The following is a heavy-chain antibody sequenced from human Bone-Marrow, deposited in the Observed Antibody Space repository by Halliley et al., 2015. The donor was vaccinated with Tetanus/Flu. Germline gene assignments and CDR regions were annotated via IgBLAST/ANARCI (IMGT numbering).Heavy chain of an antibody. CDR3: AKAVNTGTFEFDL. D-gene: IGHD1-7*01. V-gene: IGHV3-23*01. CDR2: INNRGDTT. CDR1: GFTFNNYA. J-gene: IGHJ4*02. Sequence: SLRLSCTASGFTFNNYAMNWVRQAPGKGLEWVSAINNRGDTTYYAASVKGRFTISRDNSKNGVYLEMSSLRAEDTAMYFCAKAVNTGTFEFDLWGLGTLVTVSS.